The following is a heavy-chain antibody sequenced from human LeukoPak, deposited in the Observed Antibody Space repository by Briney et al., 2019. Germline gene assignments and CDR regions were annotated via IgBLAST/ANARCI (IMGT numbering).Heavy chain of an antibody. CDR1: VYTLTELS. Sequence: ASVKVSRKVSVYTLTELSIHWVRQARGTGVEWVGGFDPEDGETIYAQKFQARVTMTEDTSTDTAYMELSSLRSEDTAVYYGATSYSGSYQLENWFDPWGQGTLVTVSS. CDR2: FDPEDGET. J-gene: IGHJ5*02. D-gene: IGHD1-26*01. V-gene: IGHV1-24*01. CDR3: ATSYSGSYQLENWFDP.